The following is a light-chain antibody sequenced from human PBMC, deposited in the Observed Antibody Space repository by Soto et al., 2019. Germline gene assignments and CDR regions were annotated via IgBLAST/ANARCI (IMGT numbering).Light chain of an antibody. J-gene: IGKJ1*01. V-gene: IGKV3D-15*01. CDR3: QQYNNWPRT. CDR2: GAS. CDR1: QSVSSY. Sequence: EIVLTQSQPTLSLSPREGGSVXRRASQSVSSYLAWYQQNPGQAPRLLIHGASSRATGIPDRFSGSGSGTEFTLTISSLQSEDFAVYYCQQYNNWPRTFGQGTKVDIK.